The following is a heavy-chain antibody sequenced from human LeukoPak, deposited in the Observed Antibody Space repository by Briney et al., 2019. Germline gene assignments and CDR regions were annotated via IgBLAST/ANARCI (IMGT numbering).Heavy chain of an antibody. D-gene: IGHD6-6*01. V-gene: IGHV3-53*01. CDR2: IYSGGTT. CDR1: GFTVRSNY. CDR3: ASHSSSYYYYGMDV. Sequence: GGSLRLSCVASGFTVRSNYMSWVRHAPGKGLEWDTVIYSGGTTYYADTVKGRFTISSDNSKNTLYLQMNSLRAEDTAVYYCASHSSSYYYYGMDVWGQGTTVTVSS. J-gene: IGHJ6*02.